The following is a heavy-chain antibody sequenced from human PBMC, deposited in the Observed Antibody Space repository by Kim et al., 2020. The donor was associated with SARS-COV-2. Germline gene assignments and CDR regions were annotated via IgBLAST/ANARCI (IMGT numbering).Heavy chain of an antibody. CDR1: GGSFSGYY. V-gene: IGHV4-34*01. CDR3: ASSHLSVSAGGWFDP. J-gene: IGHJ5*02. CDR2: INHSGST. D-gene: IGHD2-8*01. Sequence: SETLSLTCAVYGGSFSGYYWSWIRQPPGKGLEWIGEINHSGSTNYNPSLKSRVTISVDTSKNQFSLKLSSVTAADTAVYYCASSHLSVSAGGWFDPWGQGTLVTVSS.